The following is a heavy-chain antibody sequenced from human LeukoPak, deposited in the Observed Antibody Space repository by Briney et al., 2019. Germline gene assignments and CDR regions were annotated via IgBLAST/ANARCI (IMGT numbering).Heavy chain of an antibody. J-gene: IGHJ4*02. CDR2: IKSDGSET. Sequence: GGSLRLSCAASGFTFSSYSMNWVRHAPGKGLEWVSRIKSDGSETQYADSVKGRFTISRDNAHNTLYLQMTSLRPEDTAIYYCARVISYFDLWGQGALVTASS. V-gene: IGHV3-74*01. CDR1: GFTFSSYS. D-gene: IGHD3-3*02. CDR3: ARVISYFDL.